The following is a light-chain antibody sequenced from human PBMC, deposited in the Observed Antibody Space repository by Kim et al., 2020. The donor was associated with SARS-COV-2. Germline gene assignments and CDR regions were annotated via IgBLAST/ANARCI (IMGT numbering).Light chain of an antibody. J-gene: IGLJ3*02. CDR2: SNN. V-gene: IGLV1-44*01. CDR3: GAWDDSLNGWV. CDR1: SSNIGSNT. Sequence: QSVLTQPPSASGTPGQRVTISCSGSSSNIGSNTVNWYQQLPGTAPKLLIYSNNKRPSGVPDRFSGSKSGTSASLAISGLQPEDEADYYCGAWDDSLNGWVFGGGTQLTVL.